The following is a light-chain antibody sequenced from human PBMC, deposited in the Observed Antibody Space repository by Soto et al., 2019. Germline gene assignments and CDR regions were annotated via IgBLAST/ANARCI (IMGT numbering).Light chain of an antibody. CDR2: GAS. CDR3: QQYNNWPPWT. CDR1: QSVSSN. Sequence: IAMRQSPATLSVSPGERATVSCSASQSVSSNLAWYQQKPGQAPRLLIYGASTRATGIPARFSGSGSGTEFTLTISSLQSEDFAVYYCQQYNNWPPWTFGQGTKVDIK. V-gene: IGKV3-15*01. J-gene: IGKJ1*01.